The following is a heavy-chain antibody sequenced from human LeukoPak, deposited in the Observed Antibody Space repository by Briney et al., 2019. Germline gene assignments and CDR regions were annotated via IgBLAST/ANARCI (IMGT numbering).Heavy chain of an antibody. D-gene: IGHD3-22*01. CDR1: GFTFRNYW. CDR2: INDDGTFT. J-gene: IGHJ3*02. V-gene: IGHV3-74*01. Sequence: GGSLRLSCAASGFTFRNYWMHWVRQVPGKGLVWVSRINDDGTFTTYADSVKGRFIISRDNAKNTLYLQMNSLRAEDTALYYCAKEIDSSGLGAFDIWGQGTMVTVSS. CDR3: AKEIDSSGLGAFDI.